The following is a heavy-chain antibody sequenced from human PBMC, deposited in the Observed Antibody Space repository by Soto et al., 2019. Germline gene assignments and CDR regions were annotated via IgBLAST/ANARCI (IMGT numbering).Heavy chain of an antibody. CDR3: ARVSYSSSWYLGSLYYFDY. D-gene: IGHD6-13*01. Sequence: GSLRLSCAASGFTFSSYWMSWVRQAPGKGLEWVANIKQDGSEKYYVDSVKGRFTISRDNAKNSLYLQMNSLRAEDTAVYYCARVSYSSSWYLGSLYYFDYWGQGTLVTVSS. J-gene: IGHJ4*02. V-gene: IGHV3-7*01. CDR1: GFTFSSYW. CDR2: IKQDGSEK.